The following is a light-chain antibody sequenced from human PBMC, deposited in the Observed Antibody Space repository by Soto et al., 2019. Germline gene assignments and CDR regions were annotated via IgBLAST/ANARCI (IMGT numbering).Light chain of an antibody. J-gene: IGKJ1*01. Sequence: DIQMTQSPSTLSASVGDRVTITCRASQSISSWLAWYQQKPGKAPKLLISKASSLESGVPSRFSGSGSGTEFTLTISSLQPDDFANYYCQQYNSYSKTFGQGTKVEIK. CDR1: QSISSW. CDR2: KAS. CDR3: QQYNSYSKT. V-gene: IGKV1-5*03.